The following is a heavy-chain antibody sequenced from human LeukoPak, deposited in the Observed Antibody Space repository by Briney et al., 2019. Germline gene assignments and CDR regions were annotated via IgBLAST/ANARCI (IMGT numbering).Heavy chain of an antibody. J-gene: IGHJ6*03. CDR3: AKDATAVPGTVYMDV. D-gene: IGHD6-13*01. Sequence: GGSLRLSCAASGFTFSSYAMSWVRQAPGKGLEWVSAIGTAGDTYYPGSVKGRFTISRENAKNSLYLQMTSLRAEDTALYYCAKDATAVPGTVYMDVWGKGTTVTISS. CDR1: GFTFSSYA. V-gene: IGHV3-13*01. CDR2: IGTAGDT.